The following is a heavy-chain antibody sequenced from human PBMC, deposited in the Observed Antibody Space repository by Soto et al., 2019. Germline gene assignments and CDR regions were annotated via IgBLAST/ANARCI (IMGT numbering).Heavy chain of an antibody. Sequence: GSGPTLVNPTQTLTLTCIFSGFSLRTSGEGVGWIRQPPGKALEWLGFIYWNDDKRYSPSLKSRLTITKDTSKNQVVLTMTNMDPVDTATYYCAKSGSSGWYGWFDPWGQGTLVTVSS. CDR1: GFSLRTSGEG. D-gene: IGHD6-19*01. CDR3: AKSGSSGWYGWFDP. J-gene: IGHJ5*02. CDR2: IYWNDDK. V-gene: IGHV2-5*01.